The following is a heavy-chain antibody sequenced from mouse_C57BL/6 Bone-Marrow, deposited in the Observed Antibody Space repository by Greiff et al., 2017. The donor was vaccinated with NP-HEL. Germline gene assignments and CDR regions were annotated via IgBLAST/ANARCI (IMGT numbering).Heavy chain of an antibody. CDR3: ARNFYYDFDY. CDR2: ISYDGSN. Sequence: EVQLQQSGPGLVKPSQSLSLTCSVTGYSITSGYYWNWIRQFPGNKLEWMGYISYDGSNNYNPSLKNRISITRDTSKNQFFLKLNSVTTEDTATYYCARNFYYDFDYWGQGTTLTVSS. V-gene: IGHV3-6*01. CDR1: GYSITSGYY. J-gene: IGHJ2*01. D-gene: IGHD2-4*01.